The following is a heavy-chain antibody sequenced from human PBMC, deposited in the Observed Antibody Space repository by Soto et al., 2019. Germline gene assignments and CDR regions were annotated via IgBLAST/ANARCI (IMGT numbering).Heavy chain of an antibody. CDR1: GFTFSSYG. CDR2: IWYDGSNK. CDR3: AMQGEIAARPVRTDYYYYYYMDG. Sequence: QVQLVESGGGVVQPGRSLRLSCAASGFTFSSYGMHWVRQAPVKGLEWVAVIWYDGSNKYYADTVKGRFTISRDNSTNTLYLHMNSLRAEVTAVYYCAMQGEIAARPVRTDYYYYYYMDGWGKGTTVTVSS. V-gene: IGHV3-33*01. D-gene: IGHD6-6*01. J-gene: IGHJ6*03.